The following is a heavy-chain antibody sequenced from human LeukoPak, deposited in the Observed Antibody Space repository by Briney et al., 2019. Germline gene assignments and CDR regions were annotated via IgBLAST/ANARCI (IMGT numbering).Heavy chain of an antibody. CDR1: GGTFSSYA. D-gene: IGHD6-19*01. CDR3: ARVTVTGNVDY. J-gene: IGHJ4*02. Sequence: GASVKVSCKASGGTFSSYAINWVRQAPGQGLEWMGWMNPNSGNTGYAQKFQGRVTMTRNTSISTAYMELSSLRSEDTAVYYCARVTVTGNVDYWGQGTLVTVSS. CDR2: MNPNSGNT. V-gene: IGHV1-8*02.